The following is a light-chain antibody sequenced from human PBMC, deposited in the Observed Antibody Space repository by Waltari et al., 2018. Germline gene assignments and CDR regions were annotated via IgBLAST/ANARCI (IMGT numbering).Light chain of an antibody. CDR2: GAS. CDR3: QHYVRLPVT. J-gene: IGKJ1*01. CDR1: QSVATY. V-gene: IGKV3-20*01. Sequence: ELVLTQSPCTLSLSPGERATISCRASQSVATYLAWYQQKTGQAPRRLIYGASSRATGVPDRFSGSGSGTDFSLTISSLEPEDVAVYYCQHYVRLPVTFGQGTKVEIK.